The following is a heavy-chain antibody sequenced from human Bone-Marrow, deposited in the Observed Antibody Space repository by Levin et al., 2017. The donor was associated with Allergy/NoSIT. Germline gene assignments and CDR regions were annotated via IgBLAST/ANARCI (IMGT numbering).Heavy chain of an antibody. J-gene: IGHJ3*02. CDR2: VSHSGIT. D-gene: IGHD3-3*01. CDR1: GGSISSGAYF. Sequence: PTETLSLTCTVSGGSISSGAYFWSWIRQLPGKGLEWIGYVSHSGITFYNQSLKSRVTISGDTSKSLFSLNLSSVTAADTAVYYCARGITVFGVVLAVNDAFDIWGQGTMVTVSS. CDR3: ARGITVFGVVLAVNDAFDI. V-gene: IGHV4-31*03.